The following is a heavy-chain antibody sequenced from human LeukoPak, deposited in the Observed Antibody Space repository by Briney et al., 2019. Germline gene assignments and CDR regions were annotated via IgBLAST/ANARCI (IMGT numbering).Heavy chain of an antibody. Sequence: SETLSLTCTVSGGSISSYYWSWIRQPPGKGLEWIGYIYYSGSTNYNPSLKSRVTISVDTSKNQFSLKLSSVTAADTAVYYCARHGNDYGAARGDWYFDLWGRGTLVTVSS. J-gene: IGHJ2*01. V-gene: IGHV4-59*08. D-gene: IGHD4-17*01. CDR3: ARHGNDYGAARGDWYFDL. CDR2: IYYSGST. CDR1: GGSISSYY.